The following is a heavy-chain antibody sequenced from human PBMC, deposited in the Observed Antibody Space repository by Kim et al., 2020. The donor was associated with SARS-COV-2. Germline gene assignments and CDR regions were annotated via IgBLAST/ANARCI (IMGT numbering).Heavy chain of an antibody. CDR1: GGSISSSSFY. D-gene: IGHD2-21*01. V-gene: IGHV4-39*01. Sequence: SETLSLTCTVSGGSISSSSFYWGWIRQPPGKGLEWIGTIYFSGGTYYRSSLKSRFTISVATSKNQFSLILASVTAAATALYYFSRLERLLLHFYYFG. CDR3: SRLERLLLHFYYFG. CDR2: IYFSGGT. J-gene: IGHJ6*01.